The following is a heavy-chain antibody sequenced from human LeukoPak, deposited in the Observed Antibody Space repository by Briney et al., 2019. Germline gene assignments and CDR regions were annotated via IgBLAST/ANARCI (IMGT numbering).Heavy chain of an antibody. CDR1: GYTFTGYY. CDR3: ARDQSLAAGRDY. Sequence: ASVKVSCKASGYTFTGYYMHWVRQAPGQGLEWMGWIIPHSGGTNYAQKFQGRVTMTRDTSISTAYMELSRLRSDDTAVYYCARDQSLAAGRDYWGQGTLVTVSS. J-gene: IGHJ4*02. D-gene: IGHD6-13*01. V-gene: IGHV1-2*02. CDR2: IIPHSGGT.